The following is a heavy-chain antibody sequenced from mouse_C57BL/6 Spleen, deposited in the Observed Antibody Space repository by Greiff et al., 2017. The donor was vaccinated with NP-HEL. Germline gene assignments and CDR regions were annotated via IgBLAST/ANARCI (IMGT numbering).Heavy chain of an antibody. V-gene: IGHV1-69*01. CDR1: GYTFTSYW. CDR2: IDPSDSYT. D-gene: IGHD2-2*01. CDR3: ARGYPSYFDY. Sequence: QVQLQQPGAELVMPGASVKLSCKASGYTFTSYWLHWVKQRHGQGLEWIGEIDPSDSYTNYNQKFKGKSTLTVDKSSSTAYMQLSSLTSEDSAVYYCARGYPSYFDYWGQGTTLTVSS. J-gene: IGHJ2*01.